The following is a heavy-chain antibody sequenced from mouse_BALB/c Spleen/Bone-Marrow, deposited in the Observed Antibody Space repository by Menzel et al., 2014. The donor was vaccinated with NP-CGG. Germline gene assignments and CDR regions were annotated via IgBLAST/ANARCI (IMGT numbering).Heavy chain of an antibody. J-gene: IGHJ1*01. V-gene: IGHV3-6*02. Sequence: ESGPGLVKPSQSLSLTCSVTGYSITSDYCWNWIRQFPGNKLEWMAYIRYDGSNNYNPSLKNRISITRDTSKNQFFLKLNSVTSEDTATYYCARLRGSNHGYFDVWGAGTTVTVSS. CDR3: ARLRGSNHGYFDV. D-gene: IGHD1-1*01. CDR2: IRYDGSN. CDR1: GYSITSDYC.